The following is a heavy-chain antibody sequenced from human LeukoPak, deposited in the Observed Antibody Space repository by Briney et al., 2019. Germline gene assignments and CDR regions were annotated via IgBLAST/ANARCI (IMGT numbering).Heavy chain of an antibody. CDR2: VSYDGSNK. CDR1: GFTFSSYG. J-gene: IGHJ3*01. Sequence: GGSLRLSCAASGFTFSSYGMHWVRQAPGKGLGWVAVVSYDGSNKYYADSVKGRFTISRDNSKNTLYLQMNSLRAEDTAVYYCAKPYSGYDPSYDAFDVWGQGTMVTASS. V-gene: IGHV3-30*18. CDR3: AKPYSGYDPSYDAFDV. D-gene: IGHD5-12*01.